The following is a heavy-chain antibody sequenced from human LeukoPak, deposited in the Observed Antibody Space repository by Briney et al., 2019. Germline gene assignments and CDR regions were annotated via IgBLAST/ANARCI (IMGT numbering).Heavy chain of an antibody. Sequence: SETLSLXCTVSGGSISSSSYYWVWIRQPPGKGLEWIGSIYYSGSTYYNPSLKSRVTISVDTSKNQFSLKLSSVTAADTAVYSCASPGATYFDYWGQGTLVTVSS. V-gene: IGHV4-39*01. J-gene: IGHJ4*02. CDR1: GGSISSSSYY. D-gene: IGHD1-26*01. CDR3: ASPGATYFDY. CDR2: IYYSGST.